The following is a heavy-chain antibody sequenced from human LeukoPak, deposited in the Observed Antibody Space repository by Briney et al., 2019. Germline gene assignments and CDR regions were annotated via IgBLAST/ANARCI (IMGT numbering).Heavy chain of an antibody. CDR2: IRRDGRDE. Sequence: GGSLRLSCAASGFTFSTYDMHWVRQAPAKGLEWVAFIRRDGRDEDYAASVKGRFTVSRDNSKSTLYLQMNGLRAEDTAVYYCAKDRDGGNFFFDYWGQGTLATVSS. J-gene: IGHJ4*02. V-gene: IGHV3-30*02. CDR1: GFTFSTYD. D-gene: IGHD4-23*01. CDR3: AKDRDGGNFFFDY.